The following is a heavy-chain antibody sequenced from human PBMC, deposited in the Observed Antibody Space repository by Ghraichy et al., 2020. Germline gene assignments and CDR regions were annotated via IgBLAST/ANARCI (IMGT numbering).Heavy chain of an antibody. CDR2: ISYDGSNK. J-gene: IGHJ4*02. CDR1: GFTFSSYA. V-gene: IGHV3-30*04. CDR3: ARDMVGGPPFGWGVTDY. D-gene: IGHD1-26*01. Sequence: GGSLRLSCAASGFTFSSYAMHWVRQAPGKGLEWVAVISYDGSNKYYADSVKGRFTISRDNSKNTLYLQMNSLRAEDTAVYYCARDMVGGPPFGWGVTDYWGQGTLVTVSS.